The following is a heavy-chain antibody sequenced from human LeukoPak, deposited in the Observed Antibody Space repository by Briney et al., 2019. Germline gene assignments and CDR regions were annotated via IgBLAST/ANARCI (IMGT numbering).Heavy chain of an antibody. V-gene: IGHV3-30*02. CDR1: GFTFSSYG. J-gene: IGHJ5*02. Sequence: GSLRLSCAASGFTFSSYGMHWVRQAPGKGLEWVAFIRYDGSNKYYADSVKGRFTISRDNSKNTLYLQMNSLRAEDTAVYYCAKLYCSSTSCYKRNNWFDPWGQGTLVTVSS. CDR3: AKLYCSSTSCYKRNNWFDP. CDR2: IRYDGSNK. D-gene: IGHD2-2*01.